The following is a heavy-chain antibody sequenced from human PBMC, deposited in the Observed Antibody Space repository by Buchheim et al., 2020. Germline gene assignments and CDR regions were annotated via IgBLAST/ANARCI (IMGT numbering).Heavy chain of an antibody. CDR2: IKQDGSEE. Sequence: EVQLVESGGGLVQPGGSLRLSCGASGFTFTTYWMSWVRQAPGKGLEWLANIKQDGSEEYYVDSVKGRFTISRDNAKNSLYLQMNSLRAGDTAVYYCARRRGDHTHYYFDYWGQGTL. V-gene: IGHV3-7*01. CDR1: GFTFTTYW. CDR3: ARRRGDHTHYYFDY. D-gene: IGHD5-24*01. J-gene: IGHJ4*02.